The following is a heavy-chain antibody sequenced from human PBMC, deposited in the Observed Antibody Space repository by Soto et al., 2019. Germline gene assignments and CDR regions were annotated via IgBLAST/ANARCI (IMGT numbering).Heavy chain of an antibody. CDR1: GYTFTSYA. D-gene: IGHD2-2*01. J-gene: IGHJ4*02. CDR2: INTGKGNT. Sequence: GASVKVSCKASGYTFTSYAMHWVRQAPGQSLEWMGWINTGKGNTKYSQNFQGRVTITSDTSASTAYMDLSSLRSEDTAMYYCARDGDDCSAAKCYAIDYWGQGTLVTVSS. CDR3: ARDGDDCSAAKCYAIDY. V-gene: IGHV1-3*04.